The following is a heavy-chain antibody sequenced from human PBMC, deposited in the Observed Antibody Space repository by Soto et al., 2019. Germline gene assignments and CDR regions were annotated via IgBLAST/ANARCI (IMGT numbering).Heavy chain of an antibody. CDR2: ISYDGSNK. V-gene: IGHV3-30-3*01. J-gene: IGHJ6*02. Sequence: SGFTFSSYAMHWVRQAPGKGLEWVAVISYDGSNKYYADSVKGRFTISRDNSKNTLYLQMNSLRAEDTAVYYCARDPSSSWYFRMDVWGQGTTVTVSS. CDR1: GFTFSSYA. D-gene: IGHD6-13*01. CDR3: ARDPSSSWYFRMDV.